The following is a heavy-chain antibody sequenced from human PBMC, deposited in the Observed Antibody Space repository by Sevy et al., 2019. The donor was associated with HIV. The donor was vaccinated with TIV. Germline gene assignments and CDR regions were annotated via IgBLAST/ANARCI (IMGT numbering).Heavy chain of an antibody. V-gene: IGHV3-11*01. CDR2: ISGSGHTI. Sequence: GGSLRLSCAASGFTFSDFHMSWIRHAPGRGLEWVSYISGSGHTIYYTDSVKGRFTISRDNAKNSLYLQTNSLRAEDTAVYYCAGATAATDKENYFDYWGQGALVTVSS. D-gene: IGHD6-13*01. CDR3: AGATAATDKENYFDY. J-gene: IGHJ4*02. CDR1: GFTFSDFH.